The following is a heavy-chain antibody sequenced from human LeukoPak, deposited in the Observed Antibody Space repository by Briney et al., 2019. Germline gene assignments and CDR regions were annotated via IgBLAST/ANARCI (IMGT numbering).Heavy chain of an antibody. Sequence: GESLKISCKGSGYRFTNYWIAWVRQMPGKGLEWMGVIYPGDSDTRYSPSFQGQVTMSADKSISTAYLQWSSLKASDTAMYYCARRYPYDSSGYFTAFDYWGQGTLVTVSS. CDR1: GYRFTNYW. V-gene: IGHV5-51*01. CDR2: IYPGDSDT. D-gene: IGHD3-22*01. J-gene: IGHJ4*02. CDR3: ARRYPYDSSGYFTAFDY.